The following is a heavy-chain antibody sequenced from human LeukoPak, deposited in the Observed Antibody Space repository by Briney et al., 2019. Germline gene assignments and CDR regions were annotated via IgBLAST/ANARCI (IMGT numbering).Heavy chain of an antibody. Sequence: SETLSLTCNVSGGSLSSYYWSWIRQPPGKGLEWIGYIYYSGSTNYNPSLKSRVTISVDTSKSQFSLNLSSVTAADTAVYYCATGYYYDSSGFFDYWGQGTLVTVSS. CDR3: ATGYYYDSSGFFDY. D-gene: IGHD3-22*01. J-gene: IGHJ4*02. V-gene: IGHV4-59*01. CDR1: GGSLSSYY. CDR2: IYYSGST.